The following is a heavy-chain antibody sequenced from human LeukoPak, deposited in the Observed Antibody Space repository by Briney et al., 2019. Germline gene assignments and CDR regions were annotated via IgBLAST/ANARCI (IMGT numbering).Heavy chain of an antibody. D-gene: IGHD6-13*01. V-gene: IGHV4-59*08. CDR3: ARLPAAGLFDY. J-gene: IGHJ4*02. CDR2: IYYSGST. Sequence: SETLSLTCTVSGGSISSYYWSWIRQPPGKGREWIGYIYYSGSTNYNPSLKSRVTISVDTSKNQFSLKLSSVTAADTAVYYCARLPAAGLFDYWGQGTLVTVSS. CDR1: GGSISSYY.